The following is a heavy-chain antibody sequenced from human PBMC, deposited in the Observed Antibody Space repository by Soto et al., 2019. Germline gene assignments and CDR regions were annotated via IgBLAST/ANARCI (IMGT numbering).Heavy chain of an antibody. V-gene: IGHV4-39*01. CDR3: ARLAATNPDI. D-gene: IGHD6-13*01. CDR1: GGSISSSSFY. Sequence: QLQLQESGPGLVKPSETLSLTCTVSGGSISSSSFYWGWIRQPPGKGLEGIGSIYYSGSTSYNPSLKSRVTISVDTSKNQFSLKLSAVTAADTAVYYCARLAATNPDILGQGTMVTVSS. CDR2: IYYSGST. J-gene: IGHJ3*02.